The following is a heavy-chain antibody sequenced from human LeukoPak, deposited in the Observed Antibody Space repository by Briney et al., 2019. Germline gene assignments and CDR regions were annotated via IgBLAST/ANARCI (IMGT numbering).Heavy chain of an antibody. V-gene: IGHV3-23*01. CDR2: ISGSGGST. Sequence: GGPLRLSCAVSGITFSSYAMSWVRQATGKGQEWVSAISGSGGSTYYADSVKGRFTISRDNSKNTLYLQMNSPRAEDTAVYYCAKDPLTQIAKDYWGPGTLVSVSS. J-gene: IGHJ4*02. CDR1: GITFSSYA. D-gene: IGHD1-26*01. CDR3: AKDPLTQIAKDY.